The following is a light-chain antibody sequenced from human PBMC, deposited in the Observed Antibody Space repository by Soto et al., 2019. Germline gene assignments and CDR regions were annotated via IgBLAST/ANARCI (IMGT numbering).Light chain of an antibody. CDR1: QSVSIY. V-gene: IGKV3-11*01. CDR3: QQRSNWPPMT. J-gene: IGKJ2*01. Sequence: EIVLTQSPATLSLSPGERATLSCRASQSVSIYLAWYQQKPGQAPRLLIYDASNRATGIPGRFSGSGSGTDFTLTTSSLEPEDFAVYYCQQRSNWPPMTFGQGTKLEIK. CDR2: DAS.